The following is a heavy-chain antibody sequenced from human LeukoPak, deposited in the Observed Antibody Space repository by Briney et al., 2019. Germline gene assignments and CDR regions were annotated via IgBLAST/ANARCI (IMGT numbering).Heavy chain of an antibody. CDR2: IYPGDSDT. CDR1: GYRFTSYW. V-gene: IGHV5-51*01. Sequence: GESLKISGKGSGYRFTSYWSVWVRQLPGKGLEWRGIIYPGDSDTTYSPSFQGQVTSSADNSISTVYLQWSSLEASVTDMYYCASHVRPGSAFSYFDPWGQGTLVTVSS. J-gene: IGHJ5*02. CDR3: ASHVRPGSAFSYFDP.